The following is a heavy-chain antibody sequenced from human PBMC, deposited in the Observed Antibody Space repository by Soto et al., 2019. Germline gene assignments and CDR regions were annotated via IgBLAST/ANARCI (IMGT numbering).Heavy chain of an antibody. CDR2: ITTHNGYT. CDR1: GYTFTNYG. V-gene: IGHV1-18*01. J-gene: IGHJ6*02. Sequence: ASVKVSCKASGYTFTNYGISWVRQAPGQGLEWMGWITTHNGYTNYAQKVQGRVTMTTDTSTSTAYMELRSLRSDDTAVYYCARASIAARPLALNYYYYYGMDVWGQGTTLTVSS. D-gene: IGHD6-6*01. CDR3: ARASIAARPLALNYYYYYGMDV.